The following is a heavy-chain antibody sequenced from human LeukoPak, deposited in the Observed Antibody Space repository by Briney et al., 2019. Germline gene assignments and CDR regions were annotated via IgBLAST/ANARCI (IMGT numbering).Heavy chain of an antibody. CDR3: VRGPRSHRSDLTKWYFDL. J-gene: IGHJ2*01. CDR2: ISTDSKFK. V-gene: IGHV3-21*01. CDR1: DFTFRSFN. Sequence: GGSLRLSCAASDFTFRSFNMVWVRQAPGKGLEWVSSISTDSKFKYYSDSVTGRFTISRDNAENSLSLQMNSLRVDDKAAYYCVRGPRSHRSDLTKWYFDLWGRGTLVSVSS.